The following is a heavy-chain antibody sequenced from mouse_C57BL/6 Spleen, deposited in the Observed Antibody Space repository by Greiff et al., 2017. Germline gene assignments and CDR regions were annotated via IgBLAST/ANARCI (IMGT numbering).Heavy chain of an antibody. CDR1: GYTFTSYG. CDR3: ARSYAVVASPGYFDV. V-gene: IGHV1-81*01. J-gene: IGHJ1*03. Sequence: QVQLQQSGAELARPGASVKLSCKASGYTFTSYGISWVKQRTGQGLEWIGEIYPRSGNTYYNEKFKGKATLTADKSSSTAYMALRSLTSEYSAVYFWARSYAVVASPGYFDVWGTGTTVTVSS. D-gene: IGHD1-1*01. CDR2: IYPRSGNT.